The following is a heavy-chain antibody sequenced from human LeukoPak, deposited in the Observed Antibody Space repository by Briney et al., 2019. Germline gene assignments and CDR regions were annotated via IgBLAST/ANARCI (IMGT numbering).Heavy chain of an antibody. CDR3: ARRLGYYYGSASAFDI. Sequence: SETLSLTCTVSGGSISSSSYYWGWIRQPPGKGLEWIGSIYYSGSTYYNPSLKSRVTISVDTSKNQFSLKLTSVTAADTAVYYCARRLGYYYGSASAFDIWGQGTMVTVSS. V-gene: IGHV4-39*01. CDR2: IYYSGST. D-gene: IGHD3-10*01. J-gene: IGHJ3*02. CDR1: GGSISSSSYY.